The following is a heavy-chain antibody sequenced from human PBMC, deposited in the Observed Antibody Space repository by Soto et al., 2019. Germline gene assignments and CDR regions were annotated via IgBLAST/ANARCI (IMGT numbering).Heavy chain of an antibody. D-gene: IGHD2-15*01. CDR2: ISYDGSNK. J-gene: IGHJ4*02. Sequence: QVQLVESGGGVVQPGRSLRLSCAASGFTFSSYGMHWVRQAPGKGLEWVAVISYDGSNKYYADSVKGRFTISRDNFKKTLYLQMSSLRAEDTAVYYCAKEGYCSGGSCYSLDYWGQGTLVTVSS. CDR1: GFTFSSYG. CDR3: AKEGYCSGGSCYSLDY. V-gene: IGHV3-30*18.